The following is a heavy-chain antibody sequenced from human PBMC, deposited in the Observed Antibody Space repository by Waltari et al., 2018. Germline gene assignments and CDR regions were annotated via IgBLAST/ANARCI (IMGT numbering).Heavy chain of an antibody. Sequence: QVQLQESGPGLVKPSETLSLTCTVSGGSISSYYWSWIRQPPGKGLEWIGYIYYSGSTNYNPSLKSRVTISVDTSKNQFSLKLSSVTAADTAVYYCARDRGYGDYVAAFDIWGQGTMVTVSS. V-gene: IGHV4-59*01. CDR3: ARDRGYGDYVAAFDI. CDR1: GGSISSYY. J-gene: IGHJ3*02. D-gene: IGHD4-17*01. CDR2: IYYSGST.